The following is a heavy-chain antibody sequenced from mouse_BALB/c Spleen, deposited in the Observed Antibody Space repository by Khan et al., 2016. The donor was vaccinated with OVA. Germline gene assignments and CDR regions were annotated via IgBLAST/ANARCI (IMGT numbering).Heavy chain of an antibody. CDR2: IWGGGSK. CDR1: GFSLTDYA. Sequence: QMQLEESGPGLVAPPQSLSITCTVSGFSLTDYAVSWIRQPPGKGLEWLGVIWGGGSKYYNSALKSRLSISKDNSKSQVFLKMNSLQTDDTAMYYCAKDPPYYAMDYWGQGTSVTVSS. V-gene: IGHV2-6-5*01. CDR3: AKDPPYYAMDY. J-gene: IGHJ4*01.